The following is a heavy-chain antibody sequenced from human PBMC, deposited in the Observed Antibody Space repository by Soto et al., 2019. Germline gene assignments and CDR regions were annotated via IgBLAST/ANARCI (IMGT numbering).Heavy chain of an antibody. CDR1: GFSLNTSGVG. Sequence: QITLKESGPTLVKPTQTLTLTCTFSGFSLNTSGVGVGWIRQPPGKALEWLALIYCDDDKRYSPSLKNRLTITKDTSKNQVVLTMTNMDPVDTATYYCAHREYSGYDDVRYAYWGQGTLVTVSS. CDR2: IYCDDDK. V-gene: IGHV2-5*02. J-gene: IGHJ4*02. CDR3: AHREYSGYDDVRYAY. D-gene: IGHD5-12*01.